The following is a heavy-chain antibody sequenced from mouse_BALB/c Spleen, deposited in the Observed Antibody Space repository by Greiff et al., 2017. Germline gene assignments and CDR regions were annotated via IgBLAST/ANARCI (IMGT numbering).Heavy chain of an antibody. D-gene: IGHD2-3*01. CDR3: ARLWLLQAWFAY. J-gene: IGHJ3*01. CDR1: GFAFSSYD. V-gene: IGHV5-12-1*01. Sequence: EVQLVESGAGLVKPGGSLKLSCAASGFAFSSYDMSWVRQTPGKRLEWVAYISSCGGGTYYHDTVKGRFTISRDNAKNTLYLQMSSLKSEDTAMYYCARLWLLQAWFAYWGQGTLVTVSA. CDR2: ISSCGGGT.